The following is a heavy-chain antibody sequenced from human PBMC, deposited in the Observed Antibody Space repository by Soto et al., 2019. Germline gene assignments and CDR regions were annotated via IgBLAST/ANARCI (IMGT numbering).Heavy chain of an antibody. CDR2: INHSGST. D-gene: IGHD5-12*01. V-gene: IGHV4-34*01. J-gene: IGHJ6*02. Sequence: PSETLSLTXAVYGGSFSGYYWSWIRQPPGKGLEWIGEINHSGSTNYNPSLKSRVTISVDTSKNQFSLKLSSVTAADTAVYYCARTRVWSGYDYYYYYGMDVWGQGTTVTVSS. CDR1: GGSFSGYY. CDR3: ARTRVWSGYDYYYYYGMDV.